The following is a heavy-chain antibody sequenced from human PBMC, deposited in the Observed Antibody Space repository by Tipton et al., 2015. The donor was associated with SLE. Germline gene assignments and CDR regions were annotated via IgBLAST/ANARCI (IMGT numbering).Heavy chain of an antibody. CDR3: ARRVVESAQLGLMNNWFDP. J-gene: IGHJ5*02. D-gene: IGHD5-24*01. CDR2: MYASGST. V-gene: IGHV4-4*07. CDR1: SDSISSYS. Sequence: TLSLTCSVSSDSISSYSWNWIRQPAGKGLEWFGRMYASGSTNFNPSLESRVTMSLDMSKNQFSLNLRSVTAADTAVYYCARRVVESAQLGLMNNWFDPWGQGILVTVSS.